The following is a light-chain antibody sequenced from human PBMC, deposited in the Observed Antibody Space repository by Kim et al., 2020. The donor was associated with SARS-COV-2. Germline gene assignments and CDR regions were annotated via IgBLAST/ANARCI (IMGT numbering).Light chain of an antibody. Sequence: SYELTQPLSVSVALGQTARITCGGNNIGIKNVHWYQQKPGQAPVLVIYRGSIWPSGIPERFSGSNSGNTATLTISRAQAGDEADYYCQVWDSSTGVFGGG. CDR3: QVWDSSTGV. J-gene: IGLJ3*02. V-gene: IGLV3-9*01. CDR1: NIGIKN. CDR2: RGS.